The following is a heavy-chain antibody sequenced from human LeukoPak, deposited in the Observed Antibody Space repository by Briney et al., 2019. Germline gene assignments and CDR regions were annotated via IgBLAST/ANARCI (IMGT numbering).Heavy chain of an antibody. J-gene: IGHJ2*01. CDR2: ISGSGGST. CDR1: GFTFSSYA. CDR3: ARSLAFDYDSSGPIDWYFDL. D-gene: IGHD3-22*01. V-gene: IGHV3-23*01. Sequence: GGSLRLSCAASGFTFSSYAMSWVRQAPGKGLEWVSAISGSGGSTYYADSVKGRFTISRDNSKNTLYLQMNSLRAEDTAVYYCARSLAFDYDSSGPIDWYFDLWGRGTLVTVSS.